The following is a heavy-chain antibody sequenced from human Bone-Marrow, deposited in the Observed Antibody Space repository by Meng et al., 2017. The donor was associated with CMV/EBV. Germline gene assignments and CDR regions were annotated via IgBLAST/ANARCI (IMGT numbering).Heavy chain of an antibody. Sequence: SGPTLVKPTQTLTLTCTFSGFSLSSSGVGVVWVRQPPGKALEWLALIFYNDDKRYSPSLKSGLTIRKDTSKNQVILTMNNMDPVDIGTYYCAHRYDFSSGLHYWGQGALITVSS. J-gene: IGHJ4*02. CDR3: AHRYDFSSGLHY. CDR2: IFYNDDK. V-gene: IGHV2-5*01. CDR1: GFSLSSSGVG. D-gene: IGHD3-3*01.